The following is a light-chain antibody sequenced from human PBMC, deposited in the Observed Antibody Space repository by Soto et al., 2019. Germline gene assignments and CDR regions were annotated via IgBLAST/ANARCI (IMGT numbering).Light chain of an antibody. CDR2: DVT. J-gene: IGLJ2*01. V-gene: IGLV2-11*01. CDR1: SSDVGGYNY. Sequence: QSALTQPRSVSGSPGQSVAISCTGTSSDVGGYNYVCWYQQHPGKAPKLMIYDVTKRPPGVPDRFSGSKSGNTASLTISALQAEDEADYYCCSYAGSYTDVFGGWTKLTVL. CDR3: CSYAGSYTDV.